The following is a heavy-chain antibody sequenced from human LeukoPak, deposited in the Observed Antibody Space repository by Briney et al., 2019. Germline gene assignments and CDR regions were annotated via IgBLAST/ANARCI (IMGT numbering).Heavy chain of an antibody. J-gene: IGHJ3*02. CDR2: IYYSGST. Sequence: SETLSLTCTVSGGSISSSSYYWGWIRQPPGKGLEWIGSIYYSGSTYFNPSLKSRVTISVDTSKNQFSLKLSSVTAADTAVYYCASLEAMAEDAFDNWGQGTMVTVSS. CDR1: GGSISSSSYY. CDR3: ASLEAMAEDAFDN. V-gene: IGHV4-39*01. D-gene: IGHD5-24*01.